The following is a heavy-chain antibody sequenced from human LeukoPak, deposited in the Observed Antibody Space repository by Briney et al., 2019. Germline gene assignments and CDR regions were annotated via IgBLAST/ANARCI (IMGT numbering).Heavy chain of an antibody. D-gene: IGHD5-18*01. CDR2: IKQDGSEK. CDR1: GFTFSSYW. Sequence: GGSLRLSCAASGFTFSSYWMSWVRQAPGKGLGWVANIKQDGSEKYYVDSVKGRFTISRDNAKNSLYLQMNSLRAEDTAVYYCARGDAAMVTFDYYYYGMDVWGQGTTVTASS. V-gene: IGHV3-7*01. CDR3: ARGDAAMVTFDYYYYGMDV. J-gene: IGHJ6*02.